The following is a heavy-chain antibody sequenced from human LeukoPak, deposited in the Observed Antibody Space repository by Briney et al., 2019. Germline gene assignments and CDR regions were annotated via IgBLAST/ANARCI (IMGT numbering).Heavy chain of an antibody. CDR2: IYPDDSDT. Sequence: GESLKISCQSSGYSFTNYWIGWVRQMPGKCLEWMGIIYPDDSDTRYNPSFQGQVTISADKSVTTAYLQWNSLEASDTAMYYCARHSGAYLSPDYWGQGTLITVSS. CDR1: GYSFTNYW. D-gene: IGHD1-26*01. J-gene: IGHJ4*02. CDR3: ARHSGAYLSPDY. V-gene: IGHV5-51*01.